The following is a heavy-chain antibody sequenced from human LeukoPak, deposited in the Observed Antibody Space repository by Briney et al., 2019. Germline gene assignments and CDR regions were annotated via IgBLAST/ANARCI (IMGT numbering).Heavy chain of an antibody. CDR1: GFTFSRYG. CDR3: ARTCVTGVAAANPFDI. J-gene: IGHJ3*02. Sequence: GGSLRLSCAASGFTFSRYGMHWVRQAPGKGLEWVAVIWYDGSNEYYADSVKGRFTISRDNSKSTLYLQMNSLGAEDMAVYYCARTCVTGVAAANPFDIWGQGTMVTVSS. D-gene: IGHD7-27*01. CDR2: IWYDGSNE. V-gene: IGHV3-33*01.